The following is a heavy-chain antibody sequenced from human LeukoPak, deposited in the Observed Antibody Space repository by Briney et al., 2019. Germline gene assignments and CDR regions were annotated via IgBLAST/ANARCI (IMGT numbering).Heavy chain of an antibody. V-gene: IGHV5-51*01. CDR3: ARQPGINIHP. D-gene: IGHD3-3*02. CDR1: GYIFTNYW. Sequence: GESLKISCKGSGYIFTNYWIGWVRQMPGKGLEWMGIIYPGDSNTKYSPSFQGQVTISADKSISTAYLQWSSLKASDTAMYYCARQPGINIHPWGQGTLVTVSS. J-gene: IGHJ5*02. CDR2: IYPGDSNT.